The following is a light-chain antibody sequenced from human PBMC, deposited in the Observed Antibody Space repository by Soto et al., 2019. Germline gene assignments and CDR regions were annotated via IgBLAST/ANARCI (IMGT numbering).Light chain of an antibody. V-gene: IGKV3-15*01. CDR1: QSLRSN. Sequence: IVMTQSPPTLSVSPGEGATLACRASQSLRSNLAWYQQKPGQAPRLLIYGASTRATGIPARFSGSGSGTDFTLTISGLQSEDSAVYCCQQYGYWPRTFGQGTKVDIK. J-gene: IGKJ1*01. CDR3: QQYGYWPRT. CDR2: GAS.